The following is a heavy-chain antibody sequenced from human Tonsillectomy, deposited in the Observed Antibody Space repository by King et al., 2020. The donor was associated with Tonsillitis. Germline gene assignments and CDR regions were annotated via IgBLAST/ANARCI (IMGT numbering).Heavy chain of an antibody. CDR2: INPKTGVT. V-gene: IGHV1-2*02. Sequence: QLVQSGAEVRKPGASVKVSCTVSGYTFIDYYIHWERQAPGQGLEWMGWINPKTGVTNSAQRFQGRVTLTRDSSIITAYMQLTSLRSDDTALYYCASQFCTTTSCHVDYWGQGTLVTVSS. J-gene: IGHJ4*02. CDR1: GYTFIDYY. CDR3: ASQFCTTTSCHVDY. D-gene: IGHD2-2*01.